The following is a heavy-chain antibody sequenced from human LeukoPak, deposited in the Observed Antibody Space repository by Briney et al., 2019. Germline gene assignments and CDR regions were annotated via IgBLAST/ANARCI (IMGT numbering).Heavy chain of an antibody. J-gene: IGHJ4*02. CDR1: GFTFSDYY. V-gene: IGHV3-11*01. CDR3: ARAYYDSSGYYGGVDY. D-gene: IGHD3-22*01. Sequence: GGSLRLSCAASGFTFSDYYMSWIRRAPGKGLEWVSYISSSGSTIYYADSVKGRFTISRDNAKNSLYLQMNSLRAEDTAVYYCARAYYDSSGYYGGVDYWGQGTLVTVSS. CDR2: ISSSGSTI.